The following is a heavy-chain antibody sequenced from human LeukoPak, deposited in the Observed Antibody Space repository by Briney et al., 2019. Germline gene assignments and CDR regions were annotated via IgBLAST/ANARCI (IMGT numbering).Heavy chain of an antibody. CDR1: GGTFSSYA. D-gene: IGHD6-19*01. CDR3: AAVQGWSNWFDP. CDR2: IIPIFGTA. Sequence: SVKVSCKASGGTFSSYAISWVRQAPGQGLEWMGGIIPIFGTANYAQKFQGRVTITTDKSTSTAYMELSSLRSEDTAVYYCAAVQGWSNWFDPWGQGTLVTVSS. J-gene: IGHJ5*02. V-gene: IGHV1-69*05.